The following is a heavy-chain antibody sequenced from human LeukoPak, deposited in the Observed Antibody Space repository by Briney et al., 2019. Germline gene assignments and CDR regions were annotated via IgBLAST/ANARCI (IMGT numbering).Heavy chain of an antibody. D-gene: IGHD5-24*01. J-gene: IGHJ2*01. CDR3: ARGGGGYSSGTYWYFDL. CDR1: GGSISSYY. V-gene: IGHV4-59*01. Sequence: PSETLSLTCTVSGGSISSYYWTWIRQPPGKRMEWIGYIYYRGSTNYNPSLKSRVTISVDTSKNQFSLNLNSVTAADTAVYYCARGGGGYSSGTYWYFDLWGRGTLVTVSS. CDR2: IYYRGST.